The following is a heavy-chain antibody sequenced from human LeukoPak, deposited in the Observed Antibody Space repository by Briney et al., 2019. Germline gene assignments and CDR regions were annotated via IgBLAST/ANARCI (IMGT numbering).Heavy chain of an antibody. V-gene: IGHV3-30*04. D-gene: IGHD4-17*01. CDR3: ARQRDDYGCFDY. J-gene: IGHJ4*02. CDR2: ISYDGRNK. Sequence: GGSLRLSCAASGFTFSSYAMHWVRQAPGKGLEWVAVISYDGRNKYYADSVKGRFTISRDNSKNTLYLQMNSLRAEDTAVYHCARQRDDYGCFDYWGQGTLVTVSS. CDR1: GFTFSSYA.